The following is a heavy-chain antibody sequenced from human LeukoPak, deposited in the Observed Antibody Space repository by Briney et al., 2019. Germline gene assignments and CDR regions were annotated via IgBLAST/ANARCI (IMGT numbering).Heavy chain of an antibody. CDR2: ISYIGTT. CDR3: TRDLGATRPGFDY. D-gene: IGHD1-14*01. CDR1: GGSI. J-gene: IGHJ4*02. V-gene: IGHV4-59*01. Sequence: PSETLSLTCTVSGGSIKSWIRQPPGEGLEYIGYISYIGTTNYNPSLKSRATISMDTSKNQFSLKLTSVTAADTAVYYCTRDLGATRPGFDYWGQGTLVTVSS.